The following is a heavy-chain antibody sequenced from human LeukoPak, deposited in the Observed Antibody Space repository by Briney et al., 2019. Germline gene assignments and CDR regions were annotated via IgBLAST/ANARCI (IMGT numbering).Heavy chain of an antibody. V-gene: IGHV1-46*01. Sequence: ASVKVSCKASGYTFTRYYMHWVRQAPGQGLDWMGIINPSGGSTSYAQRFQGRVTMTRDTSPSTVYMELSSLRSEDTAVYYCARTLPPLLLWSFDIWGQGTMVTVPS. J-gene: IGHJ3*02. D-gene: IGHD3-10*01. CDR2: INPSGGST. CDR3: ARTLPPLLLWSFDI. CDR1: GYTFTRYY.